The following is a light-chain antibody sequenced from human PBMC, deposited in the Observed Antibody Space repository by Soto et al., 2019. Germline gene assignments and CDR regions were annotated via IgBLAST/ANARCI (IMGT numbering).Light chain of an antibody. Sequence: DIQMTQSPSTLSASVGDRVTITCRASQTIINWLAWYQQKPGKAPKLLIYDASTLESGVPSRFSGSGSGTKFTLTISSLQPDDFATYYCQQYNSFSHLSFGGGTKVDIK. CDR2: DAS. CDR3: QQYNSFSHLS. V-gene: IGKV1-5*01. J-gene: IGKJ4*01. CDR1: QTIINW.